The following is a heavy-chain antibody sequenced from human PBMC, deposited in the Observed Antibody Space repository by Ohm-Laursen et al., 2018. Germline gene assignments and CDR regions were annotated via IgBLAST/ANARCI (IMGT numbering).Heavy chain of an antibody. CDR3: ARQSPSRNYYDDSGYYGPFDF. CDR2: INISGT. D-gene: IGHD3-22*01. V-gene: IGHV4-4*07. Sequence: GTLSLTCTISGGAISSYYWSWIRQPAGKGLEWIGRINISGTNYSPSVKSRVTISVDRSKSQFSLKLSSVTAADTAVYYCARQSPSRNYYDDSGYYGPFDFWGQGTLVTVSS. J-gene: IGHJ4*01. CDR1: GGAISSYY.